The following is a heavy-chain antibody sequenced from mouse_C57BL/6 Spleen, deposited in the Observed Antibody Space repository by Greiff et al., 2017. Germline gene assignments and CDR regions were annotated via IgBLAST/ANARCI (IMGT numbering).Heavy chain of an antibody. J-gene: IGHJ2*01. Sequence: EVMLVESGGGLVKPGGSLKLSCAASGFTFSSYALSWVRQTPEKRLEWVATISDGGSYTYYPDNVKGRFTFSRDNAKNNLYLQMSHLKSEDTAMYYCARDRGTGRGNYFDYWGQGTTLTVSS. CDR1: GFTFSSYA. D-gene: IGHD4-1*01. V-gene: IGHV5-4*01. CDR3: ARDRGTGRGNYFDY. CDR2: ISDGGSYT.